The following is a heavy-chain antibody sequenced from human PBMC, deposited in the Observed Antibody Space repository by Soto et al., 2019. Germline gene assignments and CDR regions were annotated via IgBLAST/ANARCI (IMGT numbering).Heavy chain of an antibody. D-gene: IGHD3-10*01. Sequence: QLQLQESGPGLVKPSETLSLTCTVSGGSISSSSYYWGWIRQPPGKGLEWIGSFYYSGSTYYNPSLKSRVTMSVDTSKNQFSLKLSSVTAADTAVYYCARHYGQEDFDYWGQGTLVTISS. CDR1: GGSISSSSYY. J-gene: IGHJ4*02. CDR2: FYYSGST. CDR3: ARHYGQEDFDY. V-gene: IGHV4-39*01.